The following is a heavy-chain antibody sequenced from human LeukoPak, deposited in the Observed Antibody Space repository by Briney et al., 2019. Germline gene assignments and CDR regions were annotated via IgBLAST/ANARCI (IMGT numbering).Heavy chain of an antibody. Sequence: GGPLRLSCAASGFTFSIYEMNCVPQAPGEGVECVSYISTGGTTIHYADSVKGRFTITRHNAKNSLHLQMNRLRAEATAVYYCARSGGNFDNWGQGTLLTVS. D-gene: IGHD3-16*01. CDR1: GFTFSIYE. CDR3: ARSGGNFDN. V-gene: IGHV3-48*03. CDR2: ISTGGTTI. J-gene: IGHJ4*02.